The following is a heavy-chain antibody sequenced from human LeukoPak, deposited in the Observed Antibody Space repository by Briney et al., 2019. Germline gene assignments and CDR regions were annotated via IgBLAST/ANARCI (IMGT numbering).Heavy chain of an antibody. J-gene: IGHJ6*02. D-gene: IGHD3-10*01. CDR3: ARTSRHFYGSGSNLTPWPADMDV. V-gene: IGHV4-59*01. CDR1: GGSINSYY. CDR2: IYYSGST. Sequence: SETLSLTCTVSGGSINSYYWTWIRQPPGKGLEWIGYIYYSGSTHYNPSLNSRVTISMDTSKNHFSLKLSSVTAADAAIYYCARTSRHFYGSGSNLTPWPADMDVWGQGTKVTVSS.